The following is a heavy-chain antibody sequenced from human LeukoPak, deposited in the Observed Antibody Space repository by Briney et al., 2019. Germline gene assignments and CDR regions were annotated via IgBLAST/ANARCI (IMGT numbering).Heavy chain of an antibody. J-gene: IGHJ6*02. CDR2: ISAYNGNT. V-gene: IGHV1-18*01. CDR1: GYTFTSYG. CDR3: ARMTTVTTKYYYGMDV. Sequence: ASVKVSCKASGYTFTSYGISWVRQAPGQGLEWMGWISAYNGNTNYAQKLQGRVTMTTDTSTSTAYMELRSLRSDDTAVYYCARMTTVTTKYYYGMDVWGQGTTVTVSS. D-gene: IGHD4-17*01.